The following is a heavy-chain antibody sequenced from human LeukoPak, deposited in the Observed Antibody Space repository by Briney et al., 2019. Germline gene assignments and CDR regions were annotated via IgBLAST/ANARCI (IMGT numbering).Heavy chain of an antibody. D-gene: IGHD3-22*01. V-gene: IGHV4-4*07. J-gene: IGHJ4*02. CDR2: IYTSGST. CDR3: ARDSAYYYDSSGYYYGVDY. Sequence: PSETLSLTCTVSGGSISSYYWSWIRQPAGKGLEWIGRIYTSGSTNYNPSLKSRVTMSVDTSRKLFSLKLNSVTAADTAVYYCARDSAYYYDSSGYYYGVDYWGQGTLVTVSS. CDR1: GGSISSYY.